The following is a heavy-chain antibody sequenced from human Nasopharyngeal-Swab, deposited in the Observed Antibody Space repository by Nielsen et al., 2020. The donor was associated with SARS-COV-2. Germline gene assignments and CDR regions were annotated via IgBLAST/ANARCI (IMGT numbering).Heavy chain of an antibody. J-gene: IGHJ6*02. CDR2: IKQDGSER. CDR1: GLLFNSYW. D-gene: IGHD1-26*01. CDR3: ARDWAASGGGMDV. Sequence: GGSLRLSCAASGLLFNSYWMTWVRQAPGKGLEWVANIKQDGSERYYVDSVKGRFTISRDNAKKSLWLQMNSLRAEDTAVYYCARDWAASGGGMDVWGQGTTVTVSS. V-gene: IGHV3-7*01.